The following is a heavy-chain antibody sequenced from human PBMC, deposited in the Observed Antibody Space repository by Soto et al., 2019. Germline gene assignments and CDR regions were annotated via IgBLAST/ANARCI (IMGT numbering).Heavy chain of an antibody. CDR3: ARHYNVFLFFGESLSGMDV. J-gene: IGHJ6*02. CDR2: IHDSGNT. V-gene: IGHV4-39*01. CDR1: AGFISGSSDY. D-gene: IGHD3-10*01. Sequence: SETLSLTCSVSAGFISGSSDYWGWIRLTPGKGLEWLGSIHDSGNTWDNLSLKGRVNISVYTSKNQFSLNLKFLTAADTAVYYCARHYNVFLFFGESLSGMDVWGQGTTVTVSS.